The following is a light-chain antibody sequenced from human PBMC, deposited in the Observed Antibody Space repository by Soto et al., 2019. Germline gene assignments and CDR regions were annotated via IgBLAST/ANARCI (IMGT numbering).Light chain of an antibody. CDR1: QSVSSSY. V-gene: IGKV3-20*01. Sequence: EIVLTQSPGTLSLSPGERATLSCRASQSVSSSYLAWYQQKPGQAPRLLIYGASSRATGIPDRFSSSGSGTDFTITISILEPEDCAVYYCQQYDSSPPWITFGGGTKVEIK. J-gene: IGKJ4*01. CDR2: GAS. CDR3: QQYDSSPPWIT.